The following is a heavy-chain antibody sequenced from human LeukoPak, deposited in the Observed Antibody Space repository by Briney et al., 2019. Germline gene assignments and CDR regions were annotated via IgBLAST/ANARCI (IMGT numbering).Heavy chain of an antibody. CDR3: AREGTLWFGRRKSGFDY. V-gene: IGHV4-4*07. Sequence: SETLSLTCTVSGGSISSDYWSWIRQPAGKGLEWIGRIYTSGGTKYNPSLKSRVTMSVDTSKNQFSLKVNSVTAADTAVYYCAREGTLWFGRRKSGFDYWGQGTLVTVSS. J-gene: IGHJ4*02. CDR2: IYTSGGT. CDR1: GGSISSDY. D-gene: IGHD3-10*01.